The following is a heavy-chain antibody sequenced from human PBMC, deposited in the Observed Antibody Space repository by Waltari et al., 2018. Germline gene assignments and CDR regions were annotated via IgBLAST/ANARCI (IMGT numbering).Heavy chain of an antibody. J-gene: IGHJ3*01. CDR1: GGSIKSGSYY. V-gene: IGHV4-61*02. Sequence: QVQLQESGPGLVKPSQTLSLSCTVSGGSIKSGSYYWNWIRLPAGKGLEWIGRVHTRGNTDYKPSLKSRVTISLDTSSNQFSLRMTSVTAADTSVYYCAQGFSPDWYVLPTEMFHVWGQGTTVIVSS. CDR3: AQGFSPDWYVLPTEMFHV. CDR2: VHTRGNT. D-gene: IGHD3-10*02.